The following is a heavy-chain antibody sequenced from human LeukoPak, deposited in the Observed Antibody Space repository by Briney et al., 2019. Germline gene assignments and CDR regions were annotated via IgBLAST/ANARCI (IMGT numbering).Heavy chain of an antibody. CDR1: GYTFTGYY. CDR2: INPNSGGT. J-gene: IGHJ4*02. CDR3: ARARYYYDSSGYYYRY. V-gene: IGHV1-2*02. D-gene: IGHD3-22*01. Sequence: ASVKVSCKASGYTFTGYYMHWVRQAPGQGLEWMGWINPNSGGTNYAQKFQGRVTMTRDTSISTAYMELSRLRSDDTAVYYCARARYYYDSSGYYYRYWGQGTLVTVSS.